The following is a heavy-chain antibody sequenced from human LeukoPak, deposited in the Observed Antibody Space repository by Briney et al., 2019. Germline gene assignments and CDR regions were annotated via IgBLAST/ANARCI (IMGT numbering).Heavy chain of an antibody. CDR2: IYYSGST. V-gene: IGHV4-61*01. D-gene: IGHD3-22*01. CDR3: ARVIMDYYDSSGYYRGYYFDY. Sequence: PSETLSLTCTVSGGSVSSGSYYWSWIRQPPGKGLEWIGYIYYSGSTNYNPSLKSRVTISVDTSKNQFSLKLSSVTAADTAVYYCARVIMDYYDSSGYYRGYYFDYWGQGTLVTVSS. CDR1: GGSVSSGSYY. J-gene: IGHJ4*02.